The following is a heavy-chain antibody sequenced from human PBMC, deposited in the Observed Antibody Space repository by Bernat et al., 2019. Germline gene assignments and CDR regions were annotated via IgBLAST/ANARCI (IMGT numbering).Heavy chain of an antibody. J-gene: IGHJ2*01. CDR2: ISYDATNK. CDR3: ARHINSLIEGYFDL. V-gene: IGHV3-30*03. D-gene: IGHD2/OR15-2a*01. CDR1: GVTPNNYG. Sequence: QVQLAESGGGVVQPGGSLRLSCVVAGVTPNNYGMYWVRQAPGKGLEWVAFISYDATNKEYADSVKGRFTISRDNSKNTLYLQMNSLRPEDTAVYSCARHINSLIEGYFDLWGPGTLVTVSS.